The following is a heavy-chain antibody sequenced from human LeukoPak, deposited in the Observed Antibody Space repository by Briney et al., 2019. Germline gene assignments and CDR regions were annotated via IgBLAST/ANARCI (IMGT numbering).Heavy chain of an antibody. J-gene: IGHJ4*02. CDR1: GYSFTNNW. D-gene: IGHD5-24*01. V-gene: IGHV5-10-1*01. CDR3: ARLGNTGWATNFDY. CDR2: IDPSDSDT. Sequence: GESLKISCMGSGYSFTNNWITWVRQMPGKGLEWMGRIDPSDSDTTYSPSFQGHVSISVDKSISTAFLQWSSLKASDTAMYYCARLGNTGWATNFDYWGQGTLVIVSS.